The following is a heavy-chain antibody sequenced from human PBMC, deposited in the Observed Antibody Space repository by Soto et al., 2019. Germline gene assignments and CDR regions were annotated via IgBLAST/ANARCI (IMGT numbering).Heavy chain of an antibody. Sequence: SETLSLTCTVSGGSISSYYWSWIRQPPGKGLEWIGYIYYSGSTNYNPSLKSRVTISVDTSKNQFSLKLSSVTAADTAVYYCAREIGGGRAVVRMMDVWGKGTTVTVSS. CDR3: AREIGGGRAVVRMMDV. CDR2: IYYSGST. J-gene: IGHJ6*04. CDR1: GGSISSYY. V-gene: IGHV4-59*01. D-gene: IGHD6-19*01.